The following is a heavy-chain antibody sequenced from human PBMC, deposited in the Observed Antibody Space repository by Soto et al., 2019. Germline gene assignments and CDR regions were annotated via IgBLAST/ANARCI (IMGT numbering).Heavy chain of an antibody. Sequence: QVQLAQSGAEVKKPGASVKVSCKASDYTFTNYGITWLRQAPGQGLEWMGWISAYNDNTNYAQNLQGRVTMTTDTSTSTSHMELRSLRSDDTAVYYCASVGSLGGSDDYYYGMDVWGQGTTVTVSS. CDR3: ASVGSLGGSDDYYYGMDV. V-gene: IGHV1-18*01. CDR1: DYTFTNYG. D-gene: IGHD3-10*01. J-gene: IGHJ6*02. CDR2: ISAYNDNT.